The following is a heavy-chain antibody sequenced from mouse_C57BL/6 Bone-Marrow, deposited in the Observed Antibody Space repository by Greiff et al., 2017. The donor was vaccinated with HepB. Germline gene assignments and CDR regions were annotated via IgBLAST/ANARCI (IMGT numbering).Heavy chain of an antibody. CDR3: ARSGEFFSIYYYGSSYVDY. D-gene: IGHD1-1*01. CDR1: GFTFTSYW. CDR2: TDPSDSYT. Sequence: QVQLQQPGASLVKPGASVKLSCKASGFTFTSYWMPWVKQRPGQGLEGIGETDPSDSYTNYNQKFKGKATLTVDTSSSTAYMQLSSLTSEDSAVYYCARSGEFFSIYYYGSSYVDYWGQGTTLTVSS. V-gene: IGHV1-50*01. J-gene: IGHJ2*01.